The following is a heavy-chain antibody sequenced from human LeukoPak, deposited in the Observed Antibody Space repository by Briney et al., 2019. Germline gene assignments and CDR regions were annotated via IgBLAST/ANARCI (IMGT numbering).Heavy chain of an antibody. CDR2: IWYDGSNK. V-gene: IGHV3-33*01. CDR3: ARDAAGGGNDH. CDR1: GFTFSSYG. D-gene: IGHD5-12*01. Sequence: GGSLRLSCAASGFTFSSYGMHWVRHAPGKGQEWVAVIWYDGSNKYYADSVKGRFTISRDNSKNTLYLQMNSLSAEDTAVYYCARDAAGGGNDHWGQGTLVTVSS. J-gene: IGHJ4*02.